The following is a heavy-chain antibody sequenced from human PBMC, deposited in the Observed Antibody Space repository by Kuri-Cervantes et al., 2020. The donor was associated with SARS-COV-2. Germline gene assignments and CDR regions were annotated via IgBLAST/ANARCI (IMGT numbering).Heavy chain of an antibody. V-gene: IGHV1-18*01. D-gene: IGHD2-8*01. CDR3: ARDPPPDIVLMVYAIPGGMDV. Sequence: ASVKVSCKASGYTFTSYGISWVRQAPGQGLEWMGWTSAYNGNTNYAQKLQGRVTMTTDTSTSTAYMELRSLRSDDTAVYYCARDPPPDIVLMVYAIPGGMDVWGQGTTVTVSS. J-gene: IGHJ6*02. CDR1: GYTFTSYG. CDR2: TSAYNGNT.